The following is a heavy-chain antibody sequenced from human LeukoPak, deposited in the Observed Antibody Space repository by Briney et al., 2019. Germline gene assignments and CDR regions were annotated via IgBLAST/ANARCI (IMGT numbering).Heavy chain of an antibody. J-gene: IGHJ4*02. CDR1: GFTFSTYA. Sequence: GGSLRLSCAASGFTFSTYAIHWVRQAPGKGLEWVAVISYDGSNKYFADSVKGRFTISRDDSKNTLSLQMNSLRTEDTAVYYCARAGSSGFYGSGSSNYDFWGQGTLVTVSS. CDR3: ARAGSSGFYGSGSSNYDF. V-gene: IGHV3-30-3*01. CDR2: ISYDGSNK. D-gene: IGHD3-10*01.